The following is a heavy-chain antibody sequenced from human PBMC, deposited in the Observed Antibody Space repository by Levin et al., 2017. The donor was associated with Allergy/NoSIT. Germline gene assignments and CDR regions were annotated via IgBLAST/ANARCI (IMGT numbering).Heavy chain of an antibody. CDR2: IKSKTDGGTT. CDR3: TTDRGVYYCSGGSCYPLFDY. J-gene: IGHJ4*02. Sequence: GGSLRLSCAASGFTFSNAWMSWVRQAPGKGLEWVGRIKSKTDGGTTDYTAPVKGRFTISRDDSKNTLYLQMNSLKTEDTAVYYCTTDRGVYYCSGGSCYPLFDYWGQGTLVTVSS. D-gene: IGHD2-15*01. V-gene: IGHV3-15*01. CDR1: GFTFSNAW.